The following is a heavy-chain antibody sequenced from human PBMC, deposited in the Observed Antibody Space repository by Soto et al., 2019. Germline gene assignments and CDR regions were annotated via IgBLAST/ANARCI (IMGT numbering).Heavy chain of an antibody. CDR3: AKDPAFYYDFWSGNYPHRSHYMAV. V-gene: IGHV3-23*01. D-gene: IGHD3-3*01. Sequence: PGGSLRLSCAASGFTFSSYAMSWVRQAPGKGLEWVSAISGSGGSTYYADSVKGRFTISRDNSKNTLYLQMNSLRAEDTAVYNCAKDPAFYYDFWSGNYPHRSHYMAVWGKGTTVTV. CDR2: ISGSGGST. CDR1: GFTFSSYA. J-gene: IGHJ6*03.